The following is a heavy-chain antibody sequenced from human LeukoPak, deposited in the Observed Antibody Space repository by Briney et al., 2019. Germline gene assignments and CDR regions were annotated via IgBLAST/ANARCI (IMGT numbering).Heavy chain of an antibody. V-gene: IGHV1-24*01. D-gene: IGHD3-22*01. CDR1: GYTLTELS. J-gene: IGHJ4*02. CDR2: FDPEDDET. Sequence: ASVKVSCKVSGYTLTELSIHWVRQAPGKGLEWMGSFDPEDDETIYAQNFQGRVTMTGDTSTDTAYMGLSSLRSEDTAVYYCATRARLHYYDSRGYYFDYWGQGTLVTVSS. CDR3: ATRARLHYYDSRGYYFDY.